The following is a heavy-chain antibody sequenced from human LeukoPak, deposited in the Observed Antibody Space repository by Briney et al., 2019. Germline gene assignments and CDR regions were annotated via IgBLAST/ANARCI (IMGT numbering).Heavy chain of an antibody. D-gene: IGHD1-14*01. CDR2: LTGGGGGT. V-gene: IGHV3-23*01. J-gene: IGHJ4*02. CDR1: GFTFSTYA. Sequence: GSLRLSCAASGFTFSTYAMSWVRQAPGKGLEWVSGLTGGGGGTSYADSVKGRFTISRDNSKNTLYLQMNSLRAEDTAVYYCAKDKGAVTGTFDYWGQGTLVTVSS. CDR3: AKDKGAVTGTFDY.